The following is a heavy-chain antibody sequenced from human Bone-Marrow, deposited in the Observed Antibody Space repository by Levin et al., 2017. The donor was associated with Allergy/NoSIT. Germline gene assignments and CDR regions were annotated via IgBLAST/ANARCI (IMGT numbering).Heavy chain of an antibody. CDR1: GGSISSYY. CDR3: ARAGTTWDDAFDI. J-gene: IGHJ3*02. D-gene: IGHD1-1*01. V-gene: IGHV4-59*01. CDR2: IYYSGST. Sequence: SETLSLTCTVSGGSISSYYWSWIRQPPGKGLEWIGYIYYSGSTNYNPSLKSRVTISVDTSKKQFSLKLRSVTAADTAVYYCARAGTTWDDAFDIWGQGTVVTVSS.